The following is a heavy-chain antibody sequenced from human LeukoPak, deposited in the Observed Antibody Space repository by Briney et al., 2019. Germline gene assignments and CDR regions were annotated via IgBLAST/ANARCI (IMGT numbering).Heavy chain of an antibody. D-gene: IGHD6-13*01. J-gene: IGHJ4*02. CDR3: AREPGIAAAGTIDY. V-gene: IGHV3-15*01. CDR1: GFTFSNEW. CDR2: IKRETDGGTT. Sequence: GGSLRLSCAASGFTFSNEWMSWVRQAPGKGLEWVGRIKRETDGGTTEYAAPVKGRFTISRDDSKNTLYLQMNSLRGEDTAVYYCAREPGIAAAGTIDYWGQGTLVTVSS.